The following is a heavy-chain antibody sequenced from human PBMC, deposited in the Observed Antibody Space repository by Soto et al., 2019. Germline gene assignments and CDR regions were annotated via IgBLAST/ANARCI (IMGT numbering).Heavy chain of an antibody. J-gene: IGHJ4*01. CDR3: LKVTESDLLNGDNFDY. Sequence: GGSLRLSGAPSGFTFSSYGMSWVRQAPGKGLEWVSAIRGSGGSTYYADPGKGRFTISRDNSKNTLYLQMNSLRVEDTAVYYCLKVTESDLLNGDNFDYWGQGTLGNVSS. V-gene: IGHV3-23*01. D-gene: IGHD3-9*01. CDR1: GFTFSSYG. CDR2: IRGSGGST.